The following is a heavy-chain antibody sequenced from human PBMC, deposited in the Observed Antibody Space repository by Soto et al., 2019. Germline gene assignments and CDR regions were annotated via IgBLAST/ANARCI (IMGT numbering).Heavy chain of an antibody. CDR2: ISGSGGST. Sequence: PGGSLRLSCAASGFTFSSYAMSWVRQAPGKGLEWVSAISGSGGSTYYADSVKGRFTISRDNSKNTLYLQMNSLRAEDTAVYYCVVPAASRYYYYMDVWGKGTTVTVSS. J-gene: IGHJ6*03. V-gene: IGHV3-23*01. D-gene: IGHD2-2*01. CDR3: VVPAASRYYYYMDV. CDR1: GFTFSSYA.